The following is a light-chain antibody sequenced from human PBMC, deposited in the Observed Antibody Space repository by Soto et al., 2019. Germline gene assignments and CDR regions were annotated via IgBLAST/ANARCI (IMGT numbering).Light chain of an antibody. CDR3: QVWDIMTDNYV. J-gene: IGLJ1*01. Sequence: SYELTQPPSVSVAPEKTATITCGGTNIGDKRVHWYRQKPGQAPVLLISYDSDRPSGIPERFSGSNSGNTATVTISRVEAGDEADYYCQVWDIMTDNYVFGGGTKVTVL. V-gene: IGLV3-21*04. CDR1: NIGDKR. CDR2: YDS.